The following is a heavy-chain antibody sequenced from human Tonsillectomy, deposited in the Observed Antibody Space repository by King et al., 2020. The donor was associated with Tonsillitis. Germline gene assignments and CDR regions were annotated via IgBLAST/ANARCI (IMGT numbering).Heavy chain of an antibody. J-gene: IGHJ6*03. Sequence: VQLVESGGGLVQPGGSLKLSCAASGFTFSGSAMHLVLQASGKGLEWGGRIRSKSNSYATAYAASVKGRFTISRDDSKNTAYLQMNSLKTEDTAVYYCTSPLAPYYYYYMDVWGKGTTVTVSS. CDR1: GFTFSGSA. CDR2: IRSKSNSYAT. CDR3: TSPLAPYYYYYMDV. V-gene: IGHV3-73*02.